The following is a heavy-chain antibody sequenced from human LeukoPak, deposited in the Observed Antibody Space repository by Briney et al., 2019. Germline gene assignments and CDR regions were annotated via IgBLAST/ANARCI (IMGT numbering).Heavy chain of an antibody. D-gene: IGHD2-21*02. CDR1: RGTFSSYA. CDR2: IYPILGKP. V-gene: IGHV1-69*13. CDR3: AREEREYCGGDCNDAFDI. Sequence: ASVKVSCKASRGTFSSYAISWVRQAPGQGVEGMGGIYPILGKPNYPQKYQGRVTITADESTSTAYMELSSLRSEDTAVYYCAREEREYCGGDCNDAFDIWGQGTMVTASS. J-gene: IGHJ3*02.